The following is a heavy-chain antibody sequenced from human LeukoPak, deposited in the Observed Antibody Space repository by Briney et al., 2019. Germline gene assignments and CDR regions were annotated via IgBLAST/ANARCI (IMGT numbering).Heavy chain of an antibody. CDR2: IYPGDSDT. D-gene: IGHD6-19*01. CDR1: GYSFTSYW. V-gene: IGHV5-51*01. Sequence: GESLKISCKASGYSFTSYWIGWVRQMPGKGLEWMGIIYPGDSDTRYSPSFQGQVTISANKSISTAYLQWSSLKASDTAMYYCARSIAVAGNLGAFDIWGQGTMVTVSS. J-gene: IGHJ3*02. CDR3: ARSIAVAGNLGAFDI.